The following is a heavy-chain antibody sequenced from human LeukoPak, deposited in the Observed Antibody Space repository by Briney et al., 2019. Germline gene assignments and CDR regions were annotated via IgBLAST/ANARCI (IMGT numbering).Heavy chain of an antibody. J-gene: IGHJ6*03. CDR3: AKGVEDSGIYYYYYMDV. Sequence: GGSLRLSCAASGFTFSSYTFSTYAMSWVRQAPGKGLEWVSAVSGSGVSTYYADSVKGRFTISRDNSKNSLYLQMNGLRAEDTAVYYCAKGVEDSGIYYYYYMDVWGKGTTVTVSS. D-gene: IGHD2-15*01. V-gene: IGHV3-23*01. CDR1: GFTFSSYTFSTYA. CDR2: VSGSGVST.